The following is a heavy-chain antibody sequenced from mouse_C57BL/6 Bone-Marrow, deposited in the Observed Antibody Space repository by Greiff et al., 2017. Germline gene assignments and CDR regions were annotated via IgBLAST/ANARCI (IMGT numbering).Heavy chain of an antibody. D-gene: IGHD1-1*01. CDR3: AVHYYGSSLDV. CDR2: IWRGGST. J-gene: IGHJ1*03. Sequence: VKLQESGPGLVQPSQSLSITCTVSGFSLTSYGVHWVRQSPGKGLEWLGVIWRGGSTDYNAAFMSRLSITKDNSKGQVFFKMNSLQADDTAIYYCAVHYYGSSLDVWGTGTTVTGSS. CDR1: GFSLTSYG. V-gene: IGHV2-5*01.